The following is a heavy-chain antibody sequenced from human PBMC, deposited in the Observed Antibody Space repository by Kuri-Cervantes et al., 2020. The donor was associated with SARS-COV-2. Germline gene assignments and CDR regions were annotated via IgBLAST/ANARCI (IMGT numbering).Heavy chain of an antibody. D-gene: IGHD3-10*01. CDR3: ARAVSGVSNPYYFDY. J-gene: IGHJ4*02. CDR2: IYPGDSYT. V-gene: IGHV5-51*01. CDR1: GYSFSEYW. Sequence: GESLKISCKGSGYSFSEYWIGWVRQMPGKGLEWMGIIYPGDSYTRYRPSFQGRVTISADTSIGNAYLRWSSLRASDTAIYYCARAVSGVSNPYYFDYWGPGTLVTVSS.